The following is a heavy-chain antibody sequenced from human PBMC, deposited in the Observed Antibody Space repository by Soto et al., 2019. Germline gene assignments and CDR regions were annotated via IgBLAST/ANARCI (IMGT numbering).Heavy chain of an antibody. CDR2: ISDNNGNT. CDR3: ARSLPWFDS. J-gene: IGHJ5*01. Sequence: QVRLVHSETEVKKPGASVNVSCKASGYTFTSYTISWVRQAPGQGLEWMGWISDNNGNTEFAQKFQDRLTMIADTTTSTAYLELRNVRPDDTAVYYCARSLPWFDSWGQGTLVAVSS. V-gene: IGHV1-18*01. CDR1: GYTFTSYT.